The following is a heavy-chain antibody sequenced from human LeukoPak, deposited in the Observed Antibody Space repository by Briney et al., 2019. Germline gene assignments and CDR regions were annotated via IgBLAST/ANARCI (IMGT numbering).Heavy chain of an antibody. Sequence: ASVTVSCKASGSTFTGYYMHWVRQAPGQGLVWMRWINTNSGGTNYAQKFQGRVTMTRDTSISTAYMELSRLRSDDTAVYYCARNYYYDSSGYYGYWGQGTLVNVSS. CDR1: GSTFTGYY. CDR2: INTNSGGT. D-gene: IGHD3-22*01. CDR3: ARNYYYDSSGYYGY. J-gene: IGHJ4*02. V-gene: IGHV1-2*02.